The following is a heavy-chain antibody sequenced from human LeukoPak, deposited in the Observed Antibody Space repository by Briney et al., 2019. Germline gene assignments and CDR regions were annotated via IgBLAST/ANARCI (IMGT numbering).Heavy chain of an antibody. J-gene: IGHJ4*02. D-gene: IGHD5-18*01. CDR3: ARDLWPTRGYSYAFDY. V-gene: IGHV1-69*04. Sequence: AASVKVSCKASGGTFSSYAISWVRQAPGQGLEWMGRIIPILGIANYAQKFQGRVTITADKSTSTAYMELSSLRSEDTAVYYCARDLWPTRGYSYAFDYWGQGTLVTVSS. CDR1: GGTFSSYA. CDR2: IIPILGIA.